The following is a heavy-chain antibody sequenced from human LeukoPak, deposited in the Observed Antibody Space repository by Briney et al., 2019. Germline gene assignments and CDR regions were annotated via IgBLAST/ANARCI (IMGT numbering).Heavy chain of an antibody. D-gene: IGHD3-3*01. J-gene: IGHJ6*02. CDR1: GYTFTSYD. Sequence: ASVKVSCKASGYTFTSYDINWVRQATGQGLEWMGWMKPNSGNTGYAQKFQGRVTMTRNTSISTACMELSSLRSEDTAVYYCANPTAVAYYDFWSGRYYYYGMDVWGQGTTVTVSS. V-gene: IGHV1-8*01. CDR3: ANPTAVAYYDFWSGRYYYYGMDV. CDR2: MKPNSGNT.